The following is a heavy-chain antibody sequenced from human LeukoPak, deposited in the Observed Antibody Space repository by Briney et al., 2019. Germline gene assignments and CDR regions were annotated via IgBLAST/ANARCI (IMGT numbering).Heavy chain of an antibody. V-gene: IGHV3-21*01. CDR2: ISSSSSYI. CDR1: GFTFSSYE. J-gene: IGHJ4*02. CDR3: ARDAPVVPAFDY. Sequence: PGGSLRLSCAASGFTFSSYEMHWVRQAPGKGLEWVSSISSSSSYIYYADSVKGRFTISRDNAKNSLYLQMNSLRAEDTAVYYCARDAPVVPAFDYWGQGTLVTVSS. D-gene: IGHD2-2*01.